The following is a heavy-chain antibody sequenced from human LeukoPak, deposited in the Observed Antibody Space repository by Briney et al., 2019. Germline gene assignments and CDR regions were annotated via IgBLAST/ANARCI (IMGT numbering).Heavy chain of an antibody. J-gene: IGHJ4*02. Sequence: GGSLRLSCAASGFTFSSYSMNWVRQAPGKGLEWVAVIWYDGSNKYYADSVKGRFTISRDNSKNTLYLQMNSLRAEDTAVYYCARGRDSEYYFDYWGQGTLVTVSS. V-gene: IGHV3-33*08. CDR1: GFTFSSYS. D-gene: IGHD1-26*01. CDR3: ARGRDSEYYFDY. CDR2: IWYDGSNK.